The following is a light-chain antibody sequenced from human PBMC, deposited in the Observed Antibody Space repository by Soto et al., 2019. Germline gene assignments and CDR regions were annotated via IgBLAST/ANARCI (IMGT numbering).Light chain of an antibody. J-gene: IGLJ2*01. CDR3: ETLDNKVV. V-gene: IGLV4-60*03. Sequence: QSVLTQSSSASASLGSSVKLTCTLSSGHSSYIIAWHQQQPGKAPRYLMKLEGSGSYNKGSGVPDRFSGSSSGADRYLTISNLQSEDEADYYCETLDNKVVYGGGTKLTVL. CDR2: LEGSGSY. CDR1: SGHSSYI.